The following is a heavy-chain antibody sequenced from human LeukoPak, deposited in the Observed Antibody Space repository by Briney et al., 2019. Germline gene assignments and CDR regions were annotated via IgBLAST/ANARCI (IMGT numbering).Heavy chain of an antibody. CDR3: ARDKKNGYFDP. CDR2: IYYSGST. J-gene: IGHJ5*02. Sequence: SETLSLTCTVSGGSISSSSYYWGWIRQPPGKGLEWIGSIYYSGSTYYNPSLKSRVTISVDTSKNQFSLKLSSVTAADTAVYYCARDKKNGYFDPWGQGTLVTVSS. D-gene: IGHD2-2*03. V-gene: IGHV4-39*07. CDR1: GGSISSSSYY.